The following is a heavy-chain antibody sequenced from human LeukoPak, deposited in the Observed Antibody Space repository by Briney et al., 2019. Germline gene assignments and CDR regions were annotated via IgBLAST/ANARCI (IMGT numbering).Heavy chain of an antibody. J-gene: IGHJ2*01. CDR1: GGSISSGSYY. V-gene: IGHV4-61*02. CDR3: ASTNWGRSDWYFDL. D-gene: IGHD7-27*01. Sequence: SETLSLTCTVSGGSISSGSYYWSWIRQPAGKGLEWTGRIYTSGSTNYNPSLKSRVTISVDTSKNQFSLKLSSVTAADTAVYYCASTNWGRSDWYFDLWGRGTLVTVSS. CDR2: IYTSGST.